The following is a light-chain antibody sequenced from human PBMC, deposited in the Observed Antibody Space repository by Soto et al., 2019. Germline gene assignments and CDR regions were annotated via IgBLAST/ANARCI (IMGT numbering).Light chain of an antibody. J-gene: IGKJ5*01. Sequence: MRQTPLTRAVSPEEGATRARSTIQGISTNLAWYQQKPGQAPRLLIYSASTGATGIPAKFSASGFGTEFTLTISSLQSEDFALYFCQQYNTWPFSFGPGTRLEIK. CDR1: QGISTN. V-gene: IGKV3-15*01. CDR3: QQYNTWPFS. CDR2: SAS.